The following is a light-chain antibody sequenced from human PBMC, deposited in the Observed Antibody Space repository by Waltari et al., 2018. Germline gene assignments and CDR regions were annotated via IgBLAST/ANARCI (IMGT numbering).Light chain of an antibody. V-gene: IGLV1-47*01. CDR3: AAWDDKLGGRWE. CDR1: SSNIGSNV. CDR2: RNA. J-gene: IGLJ2*01. Sequence: SVLTQPPSASGTPGQRVTISCSGSSSNIGSNVVNWYQQVPGTTPKLLIYRNAQRPSGVPDRFSGSKSGTSASLAISGLRSEDEADYYCAAWDDKLGGRWEFGGGTKLTVL.